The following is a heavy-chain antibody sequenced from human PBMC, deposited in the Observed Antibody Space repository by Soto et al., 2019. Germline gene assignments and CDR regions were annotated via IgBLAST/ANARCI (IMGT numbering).Heavy chain of an antibody. CDR1: GFTFSSYV. J-gene: IGHJ4*02. CDR2: ISGSGGST. CDR3: AKTVDSNGYYIYYFDY. V-gene: IGHV3-23*01. D-gene: IGHD3-22*01. Sequence: HPGGSLRLSCAASGFTFSSYVMTWVRQAPGRGLEWVSVISGSGGSTYNADSVKGRFTISRDNSKNTVYLQMNSVRAEDTAVYYCAKTVDSNGYYIYYFDYWGQGTLVTVSS.